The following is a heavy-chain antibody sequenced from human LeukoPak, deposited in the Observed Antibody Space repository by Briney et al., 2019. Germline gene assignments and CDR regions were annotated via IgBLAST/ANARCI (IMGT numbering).Heavy chain of an antibody. Sequence: ASVKVSCKASGYTFTSYGISWVRQAPGQGLEWMGWISAYNGNTNYAQKLQGRVTMTTDTSTSTAYMELRSLRSDDTAVYYCAKDYSSGWYGNHYFDYWGQGTLVTVSS. J-gene: IGHJ4*02. CDR3: AKDYSSGWYGNHYFDY. V-gene: IGHV1-18*01. D-gene: IGHD6-19*01. CDR2: ISAYNGNT. CDR1: GYTFTSYG.